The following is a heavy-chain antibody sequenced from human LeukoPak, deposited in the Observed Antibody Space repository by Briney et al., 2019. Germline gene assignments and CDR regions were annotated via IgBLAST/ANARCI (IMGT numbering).Heavy chain of an antibody. D-gene: IGHD5-12*01. J-gene: IGHJ4*02. CDR3: ARAPVATPSEFDY. CDR1: GDSISSGGYW. V-gene: IGHV4-31*11. Sequence: PSQTLSLTCAVSGDSISSGGYWWSWIRQHPGKGPEWIGYISYGGNTYYNPSLKSRVAISADTLKNQFSLKLSSTTAADTAVYYCARAPVATPSEFDYWGQGTLVTVSS. CDR2: ISYGGNT.